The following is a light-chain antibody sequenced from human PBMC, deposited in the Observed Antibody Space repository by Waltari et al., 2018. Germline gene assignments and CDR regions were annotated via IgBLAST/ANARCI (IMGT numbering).Light chain of an antibody. J-gene: IGLJ2*01. CDR2: SNT. CDR1: NSNIGSNV. Sequence: QSALTQPPSASGTPGQTVTIFCSGGNSNIGSNVVNWYQQVPGTAPKLLIYSNTYRPSGVPDRFSGPKSGTSASLASSGIQSDDEGDYYCATWDDRLTGVVFGGGTQVTVL. V-gene: IGLV1-44*01. CDR3: ATWDDRLTGVV.